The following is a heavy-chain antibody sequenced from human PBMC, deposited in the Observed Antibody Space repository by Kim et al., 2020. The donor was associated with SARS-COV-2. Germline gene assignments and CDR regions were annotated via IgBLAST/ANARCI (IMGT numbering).Heavy chain of an antibody. D-gene: IGHD2-15*01. CDR2: ISSSSSTI. CDR1: GFTFSSYS. V-gene: IGHV3-48*02. J-gene: IGHJ5*02. Sequence: GGSLRLSCAASGFTFSSYSMNWVRQAPGKGLEWVSYISSSSSTIYYADSVKGRFTISRDNAKNSLYLQMNSLRDEDTAVYYYARDGCSGGSCYPNWFDPWGQGTLVTVSS. CDR3: ARDGCSGGSCYPNWFDP.